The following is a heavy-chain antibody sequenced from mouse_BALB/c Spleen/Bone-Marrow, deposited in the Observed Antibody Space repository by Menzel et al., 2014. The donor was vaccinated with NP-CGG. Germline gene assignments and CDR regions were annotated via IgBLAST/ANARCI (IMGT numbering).Heavy chain of an antibody. Sequence: QVQLQQSGAELARPGASVKLSRKASDYTFADYYINWVKQRTGQGLEWIGEIYPESGDAFYNENFKGKATLTADTSSSTAYMQLSSLTSDDSAVYFCAKGSFDYWGQGTTLTVSS. J-gene: IGHJ2*01. CDR2: IYPESGDA. CDR1: DYTFADYY. D-gene: IGHD1-1*01. V-gene: IGHV1-77*01. CDR3: AKGSFDY.